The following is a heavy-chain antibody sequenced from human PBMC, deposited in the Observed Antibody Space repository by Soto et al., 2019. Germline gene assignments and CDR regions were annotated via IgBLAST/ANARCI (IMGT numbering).Heavy chain of an antibody. Sequence: GGSLRLSCAASGFTFSSYAMHWVRQAPGKGLEWVAVISYDGSNKYYADSVKGRFTISRDNSKNTLYLQMNSLRAEDTAVDYCARDGDYGDYGSRVLDYWGQGTLVTVSS. CDR2: ISYDGSNK. D-gene: IGHD4-17*01. CDR3: ARDGDYGDYGSRVLDY. CDR1: GFTFSSYA. J-gene: IGHJ4*02. V-gene: IGHV3-30*04.